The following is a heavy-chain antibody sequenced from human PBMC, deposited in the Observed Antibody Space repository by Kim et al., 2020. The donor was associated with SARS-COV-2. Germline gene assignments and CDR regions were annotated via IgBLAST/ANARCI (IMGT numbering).Heavy chain of an antibody. Sequence: SNSSIYYADSVHGRFTTSRDNAKNALYLQMNSPRAEDTAVYYCALLSMGYWGQGTLVTVSS. CDR3: ALLSMGY. CDR2: SNSSI. D-gene: IGHD2-8*01. J-gene: IGHJ4*02. V-gene: IGHV3-21*04.